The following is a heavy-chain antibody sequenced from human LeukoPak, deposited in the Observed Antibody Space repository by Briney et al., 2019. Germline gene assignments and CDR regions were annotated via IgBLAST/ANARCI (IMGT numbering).Heavy chain of an antibody. CDR1: GFTFSSYW. Sequence: GGSLRLSCAASGFTFSSYWMSWVRQAPGKGLEWVANINKDGGEKYYVDSVKGRFTISRDNSKNTLYLQMNSLRAEDTAVYYCARDPLGTRPGFDYWGQGTLVTVSS. D-gene: IGHD1-1*01. CDR2: INKDGGEK. J-gene: IGHJ4*02. CDR3: ARDPLGTRPGFDY. V-gene: IGHV3-7*01.